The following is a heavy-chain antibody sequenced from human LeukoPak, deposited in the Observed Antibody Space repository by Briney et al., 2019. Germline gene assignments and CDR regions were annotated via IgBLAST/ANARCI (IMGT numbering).Heavy chain of an antibody. J-gene: IGHJ4*02. D-gene: IGHD2-2*01. CDR1: RFTFNSYA. CDR3: AKVRPLYCSSSGCHLDY. CDR2: ISGSGGST. Sequence: GGSLRLSCSACRFTFNSYAMSWVRQAPGKGLEWISMISGSGGSTYYADSVKGRFTIFRDNSKNTLYLQMNSLRAEDTAVYYCAKVRPLYCSSSGCHLDYWGQGTLVTVCS. V-gene: IGHV3-23*01.